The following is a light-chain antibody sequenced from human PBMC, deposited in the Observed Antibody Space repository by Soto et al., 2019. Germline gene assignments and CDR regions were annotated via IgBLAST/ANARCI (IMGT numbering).Light chain of an antibody. J-gene: IGKJ1*01. CDR3: QQYHNWPPWT. V-gene: IGKV3-15*01. Sequence: EIVMTQSPVTLSVSPGERATLSCRASQSVSSNFAWYQQRPGQAPRLLIYGASTRATGIPARFRGSGSGTEFTLTISSLQSEDFAVYYCQQYHNWPPWTFGQGTKVEIK. CDR2: GAS. CDR1: QSVSSN.